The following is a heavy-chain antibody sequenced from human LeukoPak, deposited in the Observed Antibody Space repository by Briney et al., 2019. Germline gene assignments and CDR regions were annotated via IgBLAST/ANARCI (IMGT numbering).Heavy chain of an antibody. V-gene: IGHV4-59*12. CDR2: IYYSGST. CDR1: GGSISSYY. J-gene: IGHJ5*02. CDR3: ARGPYSSSWYAVNWFDP. Sequence: PSETLSLTCTVSGGSISSYYWSWIRQPPGKGLEWIGYIYYSGSTNYNPSLKSRVTISVDTSKNQFSLKLSSVTAADTAVYYCARGPYSSSWYAVNWFDPWGQGTLVTVSS. D-gene: IGHD6-13*01.